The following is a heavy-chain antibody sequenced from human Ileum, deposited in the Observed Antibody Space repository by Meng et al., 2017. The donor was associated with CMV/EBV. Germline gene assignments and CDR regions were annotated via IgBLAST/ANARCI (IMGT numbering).Heavy chain of an antibody. CDR3: MRAHPLGT. Sequence: LRLSCVVSGFTFSKFWMTWVRQTPGKGLEWVANINEDGREAYYGDYVKGRFTISRDNAKNSLYLQMNTLRVEDTAVYYCMRAHPLGTWGQGTLVTVSS. J-gene: IGHJ4*02. CDR1: GFTFSKFW. D-gene: IGHD7-27*01. V-gene: IGHV3-7*04. CDR2: INEDGREA.